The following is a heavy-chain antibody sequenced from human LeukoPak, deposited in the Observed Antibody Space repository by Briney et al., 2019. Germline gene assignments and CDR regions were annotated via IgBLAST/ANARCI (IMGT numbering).Heavy chain of an antibody. J-gene: IGHJ5*02. D-gene: IGHD3-22*01. CDR2: IYYSGST. CDR3: ARDVDANYYDSSGGSDP. Sequence: SQTLSLTCTVSGGSISSGGYYWSWIRQHPGKGLEWIGYIYYSGSTYYNPSLKSRVTISVDTSKNQFSLKLSSVTAADTAVYYCARDVDANYYDSSGGSDPWGQGTLVTVSS. CDR1: GGSISSGGYY. V-gene: IGHV4-31*03.